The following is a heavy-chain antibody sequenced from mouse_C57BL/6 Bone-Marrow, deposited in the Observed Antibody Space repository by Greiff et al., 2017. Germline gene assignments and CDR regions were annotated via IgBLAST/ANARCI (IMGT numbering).Heavy chain of an antibody. CDR2: ISYSGST. D-gene: IGHD4-1*01. Sequence: EVQLQESGPGLVKPSQSLSLTSPVTAYSITSDYAWNWIRQFPGNKLEWMGYISYSGSTSYNPSLKSRISITRDTSKNQFFLQLNSVTTEDTATYYCATGTYYFDYWGQGTTLTVSS. CDR1: AYSITSDYA. CDR3: ATGTYYFDY. V-gene: IGHV3-2*02. J-gene: IGHJ2*01.